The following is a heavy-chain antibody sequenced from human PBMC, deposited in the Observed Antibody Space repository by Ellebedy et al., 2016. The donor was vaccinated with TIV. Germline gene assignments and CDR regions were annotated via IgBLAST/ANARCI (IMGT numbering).Heavy chain of an antibody. CDR1: GFSLSSYW. CDR2: IKQDGSEK. CDR3: GRAIGSGSCY. Sequence: GGSLRLSCAASGFSLSSYWMRWVRQAPGKGLEWVANIKQDGSEKYYVDSVKGRFTISRDNAKNSLYLQMNSLRAEDTAVYFCGRAIGSGSCYWGQGTLVTVSS. V-gene: IGHV3-7*01. D-gene: IGHD3-10*01. J-gene: IGHJ4*02.